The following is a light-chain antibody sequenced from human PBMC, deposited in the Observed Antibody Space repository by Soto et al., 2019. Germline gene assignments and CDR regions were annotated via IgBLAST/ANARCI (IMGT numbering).Light chain of an antibody. CDR2: KAS. V-gene: IGKV1-5*03. CDR1: QSISSW. CDR3: QQYNNYPWT. Sequence: DIQMTQSPSTLSASVGDRVTITCRASQSISSWLAWYQQKPGKAPKLQIYKASSLESGVPSRFSGSGSGTEFTLTISSLQPVDFSTYYCQQYNNYPWTFGQGTNVDIK. J-gene: IGKJ1*01.